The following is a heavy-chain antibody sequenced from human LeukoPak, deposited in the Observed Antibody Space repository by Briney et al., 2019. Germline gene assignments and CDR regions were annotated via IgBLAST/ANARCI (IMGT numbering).Heavy chain of an antibody. CDR2: IYSSGST. J-gene: IGHJ1*01. CDR3: ASGVGATIDYFQH. CDR1: GASISSYY. Sequence: SETLSLTCTVSGASISSYYWSWIRLSPGKGLEWIGTIYSSGSTSYNPSLKSRVTISVDTSKNQFSLKLSSVTAADTAVYYCASGVGATIDYFQHWGQGTLVTVSS. V-gene: IGHV4-59*08. D-gene: IGHD1-26*01.